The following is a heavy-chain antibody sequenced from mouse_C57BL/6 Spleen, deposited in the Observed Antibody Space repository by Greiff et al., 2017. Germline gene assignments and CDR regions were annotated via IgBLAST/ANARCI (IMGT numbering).Heavy chain of an antibody. CDR1: GYAFSSSW. Sequence: QVQLKESGPELVKPGASVKISCKASGYAFSSSWMNWVKQRPGKGLEWIGRIYPGDGDTNYNGKFKGKATLTADKSSSTAYMQLSSLTSEDSAVYFCARVDLDYWGQGTSVTVSS. J-gene: IGHJ4*01. V-gene: IGHV1-82*01. CDR3: ARVDLDY. D-gene: IGHD5-1*01. CDR2: IYPGDGDT.